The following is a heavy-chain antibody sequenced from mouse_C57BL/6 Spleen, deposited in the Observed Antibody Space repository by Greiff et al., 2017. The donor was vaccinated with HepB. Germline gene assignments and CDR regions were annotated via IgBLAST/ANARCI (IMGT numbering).Heavy chain of an antibody. CDR1: GYTFTSYW. J-gene: IGHJ1*03. CDR2: IYPSDSET. Sequence: QVQLQQPGAELVRPGSSVKLSCKASGYTFTSYWMDWVKQRPGQGLEWIGNIYPSDSETHYNQKFKDKATLTVDKSSSTAYMQLSSLTSEDSAVYYCARDGAYYSNRWYFDVWGTGTTVTVSS. CDR3: ARDGAYYSNRWYFDV. V-gene: IGHV1-61*01. D-gene: IGHD2-5*01.